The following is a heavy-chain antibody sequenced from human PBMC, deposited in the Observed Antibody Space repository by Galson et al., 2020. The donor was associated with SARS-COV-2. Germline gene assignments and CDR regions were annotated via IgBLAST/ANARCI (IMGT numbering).Heavy chain of an antibody. CDR2: VNHSGST. CDR3: ARGLDGTGRFNGWDY. CDR1: GGSFSGYF. Sequence: SETLSLTCAVYGGSFSGYFWSWIRQPPGRGLEWIGEVNHSGSTNYNPSLKSRVTISVDTSKNQFSLKLSSVTAADTAVYYCARGLDGTGRFNGWDYWGQGTLVTVSS. J-gene: IGHJ4*02. V-gene: IGHV4-34*01. D-gene: IGHD2-8*02.